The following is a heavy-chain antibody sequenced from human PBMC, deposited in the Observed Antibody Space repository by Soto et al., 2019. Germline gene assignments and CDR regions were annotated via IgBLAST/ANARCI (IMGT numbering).Heavy chain of an antibody. CDR1: GGSFSGPN. D-gene: IGHD3-10*01. CDR2: INHSGST. CDR3: ARGWGFGFDP. J-gene: IGHJ5*02. V-gene: IGHV4-34*01. Sequence: QVQLQQWGAGLLKPSETLSLACAVYGGSFSGPNWSWIRQPPGKGLEWIGEINHSGSTNYNPSLKSRVTISIDMSKNQYSLKVTSVTAADTAVYYYARGWGFGFDPWGQGILVTVSS.